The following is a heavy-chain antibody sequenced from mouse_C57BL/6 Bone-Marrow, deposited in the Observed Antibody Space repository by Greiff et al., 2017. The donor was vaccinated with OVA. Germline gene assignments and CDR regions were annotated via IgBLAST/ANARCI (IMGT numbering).Heavy chain of an antibody. D-gene: IGHD4-1*01. J-gene: IGHJ1*03. V-gene: IGHV1-53*01. CDR1: GYTFTSYW. Sequence: QVHVKQSGTELVKPGASVKLSCKASGYTFTSYWMHWVKQRPGQGLEWIGNINPSNGGTNYNEKFKSKATLTVDKSSSTAYMQLSRLTSEDSAVYYCARYGTFRYFDRWGTGTTVTVSS. CDR3: ARYGTFRYFDR. CDR2: INPSNGGT.